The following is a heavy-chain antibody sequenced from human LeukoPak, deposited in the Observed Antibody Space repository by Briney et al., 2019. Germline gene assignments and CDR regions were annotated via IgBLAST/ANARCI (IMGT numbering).Heavy chain of an antibody. D-gene: IGHD6-19*01. Sequence: SDTLSLTCTLSDGSISSYYWSWIRHPPGKGLVWLGYIYYSGSNNYNTSRKSRVTISVDTSKNHFSLKLSSVTAADTAVDFCARTQEAGYSSGRYDSYYYYYMDVWGKGTTVTISS. CDR2: IYYSGSN. V-gene: IGHV4-59*07. CDR1: DGSISSYY. CDR3: ARTQEAGYSSGRYDSYYYYYMDV. J-gene: IGHJ6*03.